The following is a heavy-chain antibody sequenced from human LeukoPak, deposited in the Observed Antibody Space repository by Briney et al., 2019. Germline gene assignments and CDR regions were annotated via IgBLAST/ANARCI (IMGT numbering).Heavy chain of an antibody. CDR2: ISSSSSYI. J-gene: IGHJ4*02. Sequence: GGSLRLSCAASGFTFSSYWMNWVRQAPEKGLEWVSSISSSSSYIYYADSVKGRFTISRDNAKNSLYLQMNSLRAEDTAVYYCAPTPGRLPEGYWGQGTLVTVSS. D-gene: IGHD1-14*01. CDR3: APTPGRLPEGY. V-gene: IGHV3-21*01. CDR1: GFTFSSYW.